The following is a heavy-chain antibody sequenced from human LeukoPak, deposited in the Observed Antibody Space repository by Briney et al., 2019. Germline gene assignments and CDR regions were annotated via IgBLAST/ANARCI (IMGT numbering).Heavy chain of an antibody. Sequence: GGSLRLSCAASGFTFSNYGMHWVRQAPGKGLEWVAVIGSDGRTGYYADPVKGRFTISRDSSKNMMYLQMNSLRTEDTAVYYCTREGMGTSFSAWFDPWGQGTLVTVSS. D-gene: IGHD1-7*01. J-gene: IGHJ5*01. CDR2: IGSDGRTG. CDR1: GFTFSNYG. V-gene: IGHV3-30*03. CDR3: TREGMGTSFSAWFDP.